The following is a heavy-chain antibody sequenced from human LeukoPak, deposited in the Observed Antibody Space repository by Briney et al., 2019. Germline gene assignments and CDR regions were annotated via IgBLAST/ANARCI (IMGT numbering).Heavy chain of an antibody. D-gene: IGHD5-18*01. V-gene: IGHV1-46*01. Sequence: GASVKVSCKASGYTFTSYYMHWVRQAPGQGLEWMGIINPSGGSTSYAQKFQGKVTMTRDISTSTVYMCVRSLRSEEKAVYYCARHLLAMVELGAFDIWGQGTMVTVSS. CDR3: ARHLLAMVELGAFDI. CDR1: GYTFTSYY. CDR2: INPSGGST. J-gene: IGHJ3*02.